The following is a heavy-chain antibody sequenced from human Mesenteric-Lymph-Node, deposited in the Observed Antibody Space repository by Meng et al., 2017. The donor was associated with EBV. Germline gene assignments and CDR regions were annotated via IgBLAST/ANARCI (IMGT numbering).Heavy chain of an antibody. J-gene: IGHJ4*02. V-gene: IGHV4-59*01. D-gene: IGHD6-13*01. CDR1: GDSISYYY. CDR2: LYYSGST. CDR3: ARGAAAQNFED. Sequence: QRHLQESGPGLVKPSETLSLTCTVSGDSISYYYWSWIRQPPGKGLEWIGYLYYSGSTNYNPSLKSRVTISVDTSKNQFSLRLTSVTAADTATYYCARGAAAQNFEDWGQGTLVTVSS.